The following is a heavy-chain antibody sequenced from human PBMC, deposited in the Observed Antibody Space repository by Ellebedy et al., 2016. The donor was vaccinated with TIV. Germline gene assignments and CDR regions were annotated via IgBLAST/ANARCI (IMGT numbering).Heavy chain of an antibody. Sequence: SETLSLTCTVSGGSISNFYWSWIRQPPGRGLECIGYIYYSGSTNYNPSLKSRVTMSVDTSKNQFSLKLSSVTVADTAVYYCARLSHQIPDWGQGILVTVSS. V-gene: IGHV4-59*08. J-gene: IGHJ4*02. CDR3: ARLSHQIPD. CDR1: GGSISNFY. CDR2: IYYSGST.